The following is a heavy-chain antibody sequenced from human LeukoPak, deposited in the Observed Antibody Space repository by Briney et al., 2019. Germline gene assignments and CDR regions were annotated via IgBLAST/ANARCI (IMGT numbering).Heavy chain of an antibody. J-gene: IGHJ3*02. CDR3: ARYSLAAPDAFDI. Sequence: SETLSLTCTVSGGSISSYYWIWIRQPPGNGLEWIGNIYYSRSTNDNPSLRRRVTISVDTSKTQFSLKLSSVTAADTAVYYCARYSLAAPDAFDIWGQGTMVTVSS. CDR2: IYYSRST. D-gene: IGHD6-13*01. V-gene: IGHV4-59*08. CDR1: GGSISSYY.